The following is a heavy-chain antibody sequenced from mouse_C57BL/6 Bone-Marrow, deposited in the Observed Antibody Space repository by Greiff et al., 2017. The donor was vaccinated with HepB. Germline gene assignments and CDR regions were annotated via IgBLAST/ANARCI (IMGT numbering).Heavy chain of an antibody. CDR1: GFTFSDAW. CDR3: TLIYYYGSRGDFDY. V-gene: IGHV6-6*01. Sequence: EVKVEESGGGLVQPGGSMKLSCAASGFTFSDAWMDWVRQSPEKGLEWVAEIRNKANNPATYYAESVKGRFTISRDDSKSSVNLQMNSGRAEETGIYYCTLIYYYGSRGDFDYWGQGTTLTVSS. CDR2: IRNKANNPAT. D-gene: IGHD1-1*01. J-gene: IGHJ2*01.